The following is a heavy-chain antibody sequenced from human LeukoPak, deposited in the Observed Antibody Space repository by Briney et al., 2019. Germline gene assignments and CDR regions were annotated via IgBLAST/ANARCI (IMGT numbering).Heavy chain of an antibody. D-gene: IGHD5-18*01. V-gene: IGHV3-21*01. Sequence: GGSLRLSCAASGFTFSTYNMNWVRQAPGKGLEWLSSITSSSSYIYYADSVKGRFTISRDNAKNSLYLQMNSLRAEDTAVYYCAKDPPRYSYGHNDAFDIWGQGTMVTVSS. CDR1: GFTFSTYN. CDR3: AKDPPRYSYGHNDAFDI. J-gene: IGHJ3*02. CDR2: ITSSSSYI.